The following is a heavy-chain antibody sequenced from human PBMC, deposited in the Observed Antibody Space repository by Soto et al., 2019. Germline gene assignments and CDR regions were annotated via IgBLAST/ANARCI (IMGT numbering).Heavy chain of an antibody. Sequence: QVQLVESGGGVVQPGRSLRLSCAPSGFIFSNYAMHWVRQAPGKGLEWVAVIWYDGSNKYYADSVKGRFTISRDNSKNPLYLPMNSLRAEDTAVYYCARDKGGAMDVWGQGTTVTVSS. CDR3: ARDKGGAMDV. J-gene: IGHJ6*02. V-gene: IGHV3-33*01. CDR2: IWYDGSNK. D-gene: IGHD3-16*01. CDR1: GFIFSNYA.